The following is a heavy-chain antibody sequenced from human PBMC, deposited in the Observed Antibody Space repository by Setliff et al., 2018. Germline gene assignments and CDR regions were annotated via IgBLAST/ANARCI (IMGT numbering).Heavy chain of an antibody. CDR3: ARYHYGSGSYYFTN. CDR2: IDWDDDK. V-gene: IGHV2-70*16. J-gene: IGHJ4*02. Sequence: TLTLTCTFSGFSLSTSGMCVSWIRQPPGKALEWLARIDWDDDKFYSTSLKTRLTISKDTSKNQVVLTMTNMDPVDTATYYCARYHYGSGSYYFTNWGQGTLVTVSS. D-gene: IGHD3-10*01. CDR1: GFSLSTSGMC.